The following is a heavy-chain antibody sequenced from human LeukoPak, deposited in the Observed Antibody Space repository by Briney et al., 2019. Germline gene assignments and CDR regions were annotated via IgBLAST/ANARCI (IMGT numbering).Heavy chain of an antibody. V-gene: IGHV5-51*01. J-gene: IGHJ4*02. CDR2: IYPGDSDT. D-gene: IGHD2-15*01. CDR3: ARHGHCSGGTCRYFDY. CDR1: GYSFNSYW. Sequence: GEPLKISCKGSGYSFNSYWIGWVRQMPGKGLEWMGIIYPGDSDTIYSSSFQGQVTISADKSISTAYLQWSSLKTSDTAMYYCARHGHCSGGTCRYFDYWGQGTLVTVSS.